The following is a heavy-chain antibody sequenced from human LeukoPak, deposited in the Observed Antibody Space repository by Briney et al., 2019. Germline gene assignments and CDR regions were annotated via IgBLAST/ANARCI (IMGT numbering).Heavy chain of an antibody. J-gene: IGHJ4*02. CDR2: ISGSGGST. Sequence: GGSLRLSCAASGFTFSSYEMNWVRQAPGKGLEWVSAISGSGGSTYYADSVKGRFTISRDNSKNTLYLQMNSLRAEDTAVYYCAKDRGGSGSYYFDYWGQGTLVTVSS. V-gene: IGHV3-23*01. CDR3: AKDRGGSGSYYFDY. CDR1: GFTFSSYE. D-gene: IGHD1-26*01.